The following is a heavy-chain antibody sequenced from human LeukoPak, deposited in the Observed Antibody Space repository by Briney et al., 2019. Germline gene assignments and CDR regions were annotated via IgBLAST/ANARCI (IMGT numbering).Heavy chain of an antibody. Sequence: ASVKLSCKASGGTFSSYAISWVRQAPGQGLELMGRIIPILGIANYAQKFQGRVTITADKSTSTAYMELSSLRSEDTAVYYCARARSLPVRGVLNNWFDPWGQGTLVTVSS. CDR3: ARARSLPVRGVLNNWFDP. CDR1: GGTFSSYA. CDR2: IIPILGIA. V-gene: IGHV1-69*04. D-gene: IGHD3-10*01. J-gene: IGHJ5*02.